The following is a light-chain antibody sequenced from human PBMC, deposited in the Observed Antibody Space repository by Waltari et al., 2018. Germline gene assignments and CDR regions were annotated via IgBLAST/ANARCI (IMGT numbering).Light chain of an antibody. CDR3: YSKDTDGGSQGK. Sequence: YELTQPPSVSVSPGQTAATTCSGDGLPTQYAFWYQQKSGQAPVLVMYDDNKRPSGIPGRFSGSSAGAVATLTISGAQVEDEADYYCYSKDTDGGSQGKFGGGTKLTVL. V-gene: IGLV3-10*01. CDR2: DDN. J-gene: IGLJ2*01. CDR1: GLPTQY.